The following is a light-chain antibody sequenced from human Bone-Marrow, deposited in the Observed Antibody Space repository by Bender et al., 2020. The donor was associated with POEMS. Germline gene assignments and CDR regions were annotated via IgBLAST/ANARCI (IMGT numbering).Light chain of an antibody. CDR2: EVS. J-gene: IGLJ2*01. CDR1: TTGVGSYIP. V-gene: IGLV2-11*01. CDR3: QSYDSSLGGSV. Sequence: QSALTQPCSVSGSPGQSVTISCTKATTGVGSYIPVSWYQQLPGKAPKLLIYEVSKRPSGVPDRFSGSKSGNTASLTVSGLQAEDEGDYYCQSYDSSLGGSVFAGGTKLTVL.